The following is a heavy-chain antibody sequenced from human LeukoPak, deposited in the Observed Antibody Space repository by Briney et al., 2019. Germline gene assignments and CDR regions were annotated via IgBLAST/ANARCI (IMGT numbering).Heavy chain of an antibody. J-gene: IGHJ4*02. D-gene: IGHD4-11*01. Sequence: GASVKVSCKTSGFTFTGYYIHWVRQAPGQRPEWMGWINPSSGGTDYAQKFQGRVVMTRDTSINTVYMELGSLTSNDSAVYYCMRDCVDYWDDYWGQGTLVTVSS. V-gene: IGHV1-2*02. CDR1: GFTFTGYY. CDR3: MRDCVDYWDDY. CDR2: INPSSGGT.